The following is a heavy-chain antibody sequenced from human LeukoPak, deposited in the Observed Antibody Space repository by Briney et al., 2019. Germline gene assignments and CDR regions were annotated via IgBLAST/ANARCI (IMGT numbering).Heavy chain of an antibody. V-gene: IGHV1-18*01. CDR3: ARDGITIVRGVRSTFVF. D-gene: IGHD3-10*01. J-gene: IGHJ4*02. CDR1: GYTFTSYG. CDR2: ISAYNGNT. Sequence: AASVKVSCKASGYTFTSYGISWVRQAPGQGLEWMGWISAYNGNTNYAQKLQGRVTMTTDTSTSTAYMELRSLRSDDTAVYYCARDGITIVRGVRSTFVFCGQGTLVTVSS.